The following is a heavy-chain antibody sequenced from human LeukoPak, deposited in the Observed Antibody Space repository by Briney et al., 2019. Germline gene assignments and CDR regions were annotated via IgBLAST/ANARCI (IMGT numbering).Heavy chain of an antibody. J-gene: IGHJ3*02. Sequence: GESLKISCRGAAYRSASSSIGCGRQMPGKGLEWMGIIYPGDSDTRYSPSFQGQVTISADKSISTAYLQWSSLKASDTAMYYCMTPGVHGSSFSVFDIWGQGTVLTVSS. V-gene: IGHV5-51*01. D-gene: IGHD3-3*01. CDR1: AYRSASSS. CDR2: IYPGDSDT. CDR3: MTPGVHGSSFSVFDI.